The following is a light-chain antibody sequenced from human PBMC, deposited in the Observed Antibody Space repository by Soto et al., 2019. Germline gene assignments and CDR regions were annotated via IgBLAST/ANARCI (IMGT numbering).Light chain of an antibody. CDR2: KVS. J-gene: IGKJ1*01. CDR1: QSLVHKDGNTY. CDR3: MQATQSPWT. Sequence: DIVVTQTPLSSPVALGQAASISCRSSQSLVHKDGNTYLSWFHQRPGQPPRLLIYKVSVRFSGVTDRFSGSGAGTDFTLTISSVETEDVGVYYCMQATQSPWTFGQGTKVEIK. V-gene: IGKV2-24*01.